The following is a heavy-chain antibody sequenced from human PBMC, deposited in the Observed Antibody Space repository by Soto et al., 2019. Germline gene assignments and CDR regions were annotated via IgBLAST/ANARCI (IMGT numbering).Heavy chain of an antibody. CDR2: ISYDGSNK. Sequence: PGGSLRLSCAASGFTFSSYAMHWVRQAPGKGLEWVAVISYDGSNKYYADSVKGRFTISRDNSKNTLYLQMNSLRAEDTAVYYCASSYSSNWYRTYYYGMDVWGQGTTVTVSS. CDR1: GFTFSSYA. CDR3: ASSYSSNWYRTYYYGMDV. V-gene: IGHV3-30-3*01. D-gene: IGHD6-13*01. J-gene: IGHJ6*02.